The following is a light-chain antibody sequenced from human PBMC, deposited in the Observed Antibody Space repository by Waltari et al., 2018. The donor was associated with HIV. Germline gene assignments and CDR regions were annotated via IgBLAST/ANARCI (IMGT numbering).Light chain of an antibody. CDR3: SSYTSSSTLV. CDR1: TSDVGGYFF. J-gene: IGLJ3*02. CDR2: EVS. V-gene: IGLV2-14*03. Sequence: QSALTQPVSVSGSPGQSITIPCSGTTSDVGGYFFVSWYQQHPGKTPKLMIYEVSNRPSGVPERFSGSRSGTTASLSITGLQTEDEADYYCSSYTSSSTLVFGGGTKVTVL.